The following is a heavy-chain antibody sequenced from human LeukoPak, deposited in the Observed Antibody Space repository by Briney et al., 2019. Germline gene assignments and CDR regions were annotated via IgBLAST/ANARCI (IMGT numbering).Heavy chain of an antibody. V-gene: IGHV3-21*01. CDR1: GFTFSSYS. CDR3: AIVATYYDFWSGYYREYYFDY. Sequence: GGSLRLSCVASGFTFSSYSMNWVRQAPGKGLEWVSSISSSSSYIYYADSVKGRFTISRDNAKNSLYLQMNSLRAEDTAVYYWAIVATYYDFWSGYYREYYFDYWGQGTLVTVSS. J-gene: IGHJ4*02. CDR2: ISSSSSYI. D-gene: IGHD3-3*01.